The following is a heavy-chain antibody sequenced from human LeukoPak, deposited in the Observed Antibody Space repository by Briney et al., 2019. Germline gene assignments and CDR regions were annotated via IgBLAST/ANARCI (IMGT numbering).Heavy chain of an antibody. CDR2: IRSKANNYAT. D-gene: IGHD5-24*01. Sequence: GGSLRLSCAASGFTFSGSAMHWVRQASGKGLEWVGRIRSKANNYATAYATSVNGRFTISRDDSENTAYLQMSSLKTEDTAVYYCTRQLEMATNDFDYWGQGTLVTVSS. CDR3: TRQLEMATNDFDY. CDR1: GFTFSGSA. J-gene: IGHJ4*02. V-gene: IGHV3-73*01.